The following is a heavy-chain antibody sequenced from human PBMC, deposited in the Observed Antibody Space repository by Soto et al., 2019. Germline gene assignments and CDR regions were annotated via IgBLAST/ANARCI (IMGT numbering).Heavy chain of an antibody. CDR1: GYSFTSYA. CDR3: ARVLPPFDP. J-gene: IGHJ5*02. Sequence: ASVKVSCKASGYSFTSYAIHWVRQAPGQRLEWMGWINAYNGNTNYAQKLQGRVTMTTDTSTSTAYMELRSLRSDDTAVYYCARVLPPFDPWGQGTLVTVSS. V-gene: IGHV1-18*01. CDR2: INAYNGNT.